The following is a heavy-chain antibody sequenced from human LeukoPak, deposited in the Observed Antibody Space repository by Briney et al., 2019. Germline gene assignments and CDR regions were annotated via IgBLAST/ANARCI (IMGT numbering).Heavy chain of an antibody. Sequence: GGSLRLSCAASGFTFSSYAMSWVRQAPGKGLEWVSAISGSGGSTYYADSVKGRFTISRGNSKNTLYLQMNSLRAEDTAVYYCAKDLSYVDTAMVTGYWGQGTLVTVSS. D-gene: IGHD5-18*01. V-gene: IGHV3-23*01. CDR1: GFTFSSYA. CDR2: ISGSGGST. CDR3: AKDLSYVDTAMVTGY. J-gene: IGHJ4*02.